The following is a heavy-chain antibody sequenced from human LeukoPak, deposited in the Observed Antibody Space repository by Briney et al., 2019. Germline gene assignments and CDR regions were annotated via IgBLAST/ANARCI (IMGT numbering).Heavy chain of an antibody. D-gene: IGHD5-18*01. CDR2: IYHSGST. V-gene: IGHV4-30-2*01. CDR1: GGSISSGGYY. J-gene: IGHJ6*03. Sequence: SQTLSLTCTVSGGSISSGGYYWSWIRQPPGKGLEWIGYIYHSGSTYYNPSLKSRVTISVDRSKNQFSLKLSSVTAADTAVYYCARAGGVDTAHYYYYYMDVWGKGTTVTVSS. CDR3: ARAGGVDTAHYYYYYMDV.